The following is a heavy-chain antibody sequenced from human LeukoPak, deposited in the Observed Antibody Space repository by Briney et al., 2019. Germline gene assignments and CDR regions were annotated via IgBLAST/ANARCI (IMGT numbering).Heavy chain of an antibody. V-gene: IGHV6-1*01. CDR3: ARDRGQLVPFGDAFDI. J-gene: IGHJ3*02. Sequence: SQTLSLTCAISGDSVSSNSAAWNWIRQSPSRGLEWLGRTYYRSKWYNDYAVSVKSRITINPDTSKNQFSLQLNSVTPEDTAVYYCARDRGQLVPFGDAFDIWGQGTMVTVSS. CDR2: TYYRSKWYN. CDR1: GDSVSSNSAA. D-gene: IGHD6-6*01.